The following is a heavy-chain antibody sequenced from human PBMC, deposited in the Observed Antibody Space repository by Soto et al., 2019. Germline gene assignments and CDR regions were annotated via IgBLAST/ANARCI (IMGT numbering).Heavy chain of an antibody. CDR2: ISWNSGSI. V-gene: IGHV3-9*01. CDR1: GFTFDDYA. CDR3: AKTCSRVLDV. J-gene: IGHJ6*04. Sequence: GGSLRLSCAASGFTFDDYAMHWVRQAPGKGLEWVSGISWNSGSIGYADSVKGRFTISRDNAKNSLYLQMNSLRAEDTALYYCAKTCSRVLDVWGKGTTVTVSS. D-gene: IGHD6-13*01.